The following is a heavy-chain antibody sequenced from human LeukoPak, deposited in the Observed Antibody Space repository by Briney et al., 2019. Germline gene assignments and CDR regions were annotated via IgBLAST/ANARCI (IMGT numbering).Heavy chain of an antibody. CDR2: ISGSGGGT. V-gene: IGHV3-23*01. CDR3: AKDGGATYYYYYMDV. D-gene: IGHD1-26*01. CDR1: GFSFSSYA. J-gene: IGHJ6*03. Sequence: GGSLRLSCAASGFSFSSYAMSWVRQAPGKGLEWVSGISGSGGGTAYEDSVKGRFTISRDNSKNTLYLQMNSLRAEDTAVYYCAKDGGATYYYYYMDVWGKGTTVTVSS.